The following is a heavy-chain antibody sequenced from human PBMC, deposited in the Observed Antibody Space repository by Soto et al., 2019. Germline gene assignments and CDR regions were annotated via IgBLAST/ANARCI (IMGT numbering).Heavy chain of an antibody. Sequence: EVQLVASGGGLVQPGGSLRLSCAASGFTVSSYLMHWVRQAPGKGLVWVSRIYSDGSSTSFADSVKGRFTISRDNAKNTLYLQMNSLRAEDTAVYYCARVNYGDYGGVSDYWGQGTLVTVSS. CDR2: IYSDGSST. CDR3: ARVNYGDYGGVSDY. V-gene: IGHV3-74*01. D-gene: IGHD4-17*01. CDR1: GFTVSSYL. J-gene: IGHJ4*02.